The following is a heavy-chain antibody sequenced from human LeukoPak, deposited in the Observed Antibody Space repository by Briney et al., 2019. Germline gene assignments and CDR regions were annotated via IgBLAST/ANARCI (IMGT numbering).Heavy chain of an antibody. Sequence: PSETLSLTCAVSGYSINSGYQWAWIRQSPGKGLEWIGNIYHSGSAHYNPSLKSRVTVSVETSKNQFSLKMTAADTAVYYCARDPRWLTPDCTSTSCYENYFDPWGQGTLVTVSS. J-gene: IGHJ5*02. V-gene: IGHV4-38-2*02. CDR1: GYSINSGYQ. CDR2: IYHSGSA. CDR3: ARDPRWLTPDCTSTSCYENYFDP. D-gene: IGHD2-2*01.